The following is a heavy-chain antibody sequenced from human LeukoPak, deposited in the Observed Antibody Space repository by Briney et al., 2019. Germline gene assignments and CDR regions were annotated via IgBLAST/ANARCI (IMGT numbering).Heavy chain of an antibody. CDR1: GFTFSSYA. Sequence: PGGSLRLSCAASGFTFSSYAMSWVRQAPGKGLEWVSSISSGSSYIYYADSVKGRFTISRDNAKNSLYLQMNSLRAEDTAVYYCARGPTYYDFWSGYSLGDYWGQGTLVTVSS. CDR2: ISSGSSYI. J-gene: IGHJ4*02. CDR3: ARGPTYYDFWSGYSLGDY. D-gene: IGHD3-3*01. V-gene: IGHV3-21*01.